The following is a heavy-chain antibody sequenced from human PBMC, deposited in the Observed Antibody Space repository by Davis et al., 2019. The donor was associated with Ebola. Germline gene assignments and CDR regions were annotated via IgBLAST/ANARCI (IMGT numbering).Heavy chain of an antibody. J-gene: IGHJ6*03. CDR2: IRYDGSNK. CDR1: GFTFSSYG. CDR3: AKDYYYYMDV. V-gene: IGHV3-30*02. Sequence: GESLKISCAASGFTFSSYGMHWARQAPGKGLEWVAFIRYDGSNKYYADSVKGRFTISRDNSKNTLYLQMNSLRAEDTAMYYCAKDYYYYMDVWGKGTTVTVSS.